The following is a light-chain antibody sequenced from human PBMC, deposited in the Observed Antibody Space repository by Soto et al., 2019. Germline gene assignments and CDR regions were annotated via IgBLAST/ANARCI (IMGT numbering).Light chain of an antibody. CDR1: QSVSSSY. CDR3: QHYGGTFT. J-gene: IGKJ3*01. Sequence: EIVLTQSPGTLSLSPGESATLSCRASQSVSSSYLAWYQQKPGQAPRLLISAAYSRASGIPGRFSGSGSGTDFTLTIRSLEPEDFAVYYCQHYGGTFTFGPGTKVDIK. V-gene: IGKV3-20*01. CDR2: AAY.